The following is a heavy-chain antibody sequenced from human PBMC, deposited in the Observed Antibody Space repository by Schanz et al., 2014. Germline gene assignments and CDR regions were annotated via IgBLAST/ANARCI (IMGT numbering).Heavy chain of an antibody. V-gene: IGHV1-69*09. CDR2: ISPLLGVA. CDR1: GGTFVTFF. J-gene: IGHJ4*02. CDR3: ARTGYDPSLTH. Sequence: QVQLVQSGADVKKPGASVKVSCKPSGGTFVTFFFTWVRQAPGQGPQWMGRISPLLGVANYAQKFQGRVTFTADKSTSTAFLEVNSLRSEDTAVYYCARTGYDPSLTHWGQGTLVTVSS. D-gene: IGHD5-12*01.